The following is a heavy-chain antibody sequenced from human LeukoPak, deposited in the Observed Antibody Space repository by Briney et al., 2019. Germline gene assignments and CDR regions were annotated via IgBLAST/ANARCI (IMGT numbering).Heavy chain of an antibody. CDR3: ARTSDCRTSWCLARGDYYVDF. Sequence: GGCLRLSCAASGFTFSSYDMVWVRQITGKGLEWVSGIGVSGDTYYSDSVKGRFTVSRESAENSLYLHMDNLRAGDTAIYYCARTSDCRTSWCLARGDYYVDFRGQGILVTVSS. CDR1: GFTFSSYD. CDR2: IGVSGDT. D-gene: IGHD2-21*02. J-gene: IGHJ4*02. V-gene: IGHV3-13*01.